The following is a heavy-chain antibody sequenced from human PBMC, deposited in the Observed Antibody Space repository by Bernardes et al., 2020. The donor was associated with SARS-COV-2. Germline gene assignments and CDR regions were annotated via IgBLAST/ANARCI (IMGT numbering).Heavy chain of an antibody. V-gene: IGHV4-30-4*01. CDR2: IYYSGST. CDR3: ARAGTYYDFWSGYRAGYNWFDP. CDR1: GGSISSGDYY. J-gene: IGHJ5*02. Sequence: SETLSLTRTVSGGSISSGDYYWSWIRQPPGKGLEWIGYIYYSGSTYYNPSLKSRVTISVDTSKNQFSLKLSSVTAADTAVYYCARAGTYYDFWSGYRAGYNWFDPWGQGTLVTVSS. D-gene: IGHD3-3*01.